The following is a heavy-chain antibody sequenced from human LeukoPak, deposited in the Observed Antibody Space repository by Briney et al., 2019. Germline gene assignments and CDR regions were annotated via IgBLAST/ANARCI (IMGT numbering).Heavy chain of an antibody. CDR3: ASLTYNWNSPFDY. V-gene: IGHV1-69*13. CDR1: GGTFSSYA. J-gene: IGHJ4*02. Sequence: SVKVSCKASGGTFSSYAISWVRQAPGQGLEWMGGIIPIFGTANYAQKFQGRVTITADESTSTAYMELSSLRSEDTAVYYCASLTYNWNSPFDYWGQGTLVAVSS. CDR2: IIPIFGTA. D-gene: IGHD1-20*01.